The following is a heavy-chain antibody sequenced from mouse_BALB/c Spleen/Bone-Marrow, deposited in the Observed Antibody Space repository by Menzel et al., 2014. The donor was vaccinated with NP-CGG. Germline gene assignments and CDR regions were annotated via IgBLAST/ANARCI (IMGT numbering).Heavy chain of an antibody. CDR3: AREGGYYYGSSPYSDV. CDR1: GYSFTGYF. J-gene: IGHJ1*01. V-gene: IGHV1-20*02. D-gene: IGHD1-1*01. Sequence: EVQLQQSGPELVKPGASVKISCKASGYSFTGYFMNWVMQSHGKSLEWIGRINPYNGDTFYNQKFKGKATLTVDKSSSTAHMELRSLASEDSAVYYCAREGGYYYGSSPYSDVWGAGTTVTVSS. CDR2: INPYNGDT.